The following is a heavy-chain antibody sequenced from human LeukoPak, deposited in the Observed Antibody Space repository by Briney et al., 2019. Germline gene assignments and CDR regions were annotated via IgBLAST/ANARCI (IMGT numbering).Heavy chain of an antibody. V-gene: IGHV3-48*04. CDR3: ARSQLTDPRIDY. CDR2: ISSGSSTI. J-gene: IGHJ4*02. CDR1: GFTFSNAW. D-gene: IGHD2-2*01. Sequence: GGSLRLSCAASGFTFSNAWMNWVRQAPGKGLEWVSHISSGSSTIYYADSVKGRFTISRDNAKNSLYLQMNSLRAEDTAVYYCARSQLTDPRIDYWGQGTLVTVSS.